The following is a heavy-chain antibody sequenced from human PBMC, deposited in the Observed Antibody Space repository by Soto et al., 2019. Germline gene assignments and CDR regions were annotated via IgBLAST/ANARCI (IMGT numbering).Heavy chain of an antibody. Sequence: SETLPLTCTVSGGSIKSDYYWAWVRQPPGGGLQWMGYKYCSGATDSDPSLEARVSFSVDTSKNQFFLNLTSVTVADTAVYYCARGRPNYFYYGLDVWGPGIPVTVSS. J-gene: IGHJ6*02. CDR1: GGSIKSDYY. V-gene: IGHV4-30-4*01. CDR3: ARGRPNYFYYGLDV. CDR2: KYCSGAT.